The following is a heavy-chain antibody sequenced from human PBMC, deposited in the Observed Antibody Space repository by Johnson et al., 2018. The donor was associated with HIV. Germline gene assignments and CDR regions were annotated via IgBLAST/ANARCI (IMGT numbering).Heavy chain of an antibody. V-gene: IGHV3-9*01. CDR1: GFTFDDYA. D-gene: IGHD1-26*01. Sequence: EVQLVESGGGLVQPGRSLRLSCAASGFTFDDYAMHWVRQAPGKGLEWVSGISWNSGNIGYADSVKGRFTISRDNAKNSLYLQINSLRAEDTAVYYCARVLVAADYAFDIWGQGTMVTVSS. CDR2: ISWNSGNI. J-gene: IGHJ3*02. CDR3: ARVLVAADYAFDI.